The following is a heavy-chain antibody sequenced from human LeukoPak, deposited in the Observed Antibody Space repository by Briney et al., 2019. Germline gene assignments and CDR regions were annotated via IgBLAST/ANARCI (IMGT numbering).Heavy chain of an antibody. D-gene: IGHD1-14*01. V-gene: IGHV4-30-4*08. CDR3: AREGRKHFNYYMDV. Sequence: SQTLSLTCTVSGGSISSGGYYWSWIRQPPGKGLEGIGYIYYSGSTYYNPSLKSRVTISVDTSKNQFSLKLSSVTAADTAVYYCAREGRKHFNYYMDVWGKGTTVTVSS. CDR2: IYYSGST. J-gene: IGHJ6*03. CDR1: GGSISSGGYY.